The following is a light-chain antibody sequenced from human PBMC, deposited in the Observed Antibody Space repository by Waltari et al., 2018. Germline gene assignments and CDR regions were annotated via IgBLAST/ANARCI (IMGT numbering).Light chain of an antibody. CDR1: RDISSW. CDR3: QQGHGLPLT. CDR2: AVS. V-gene: IGKV1-12*01. Sequence: DIQMTQSPSSVSASVGDRVTITCRARRDISSWLAWYQQKPGTAPKLLIYAVSSLQSGVTSRFSGSGSGTYFTLTISSLQPEDFAIYYCQQGHGLPLTFGGGTKVEIK. J-gene: IGKJ4*01.